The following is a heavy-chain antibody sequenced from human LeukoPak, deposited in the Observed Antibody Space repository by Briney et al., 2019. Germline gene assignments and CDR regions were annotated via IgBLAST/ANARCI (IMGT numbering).Heavy chain of an antibody. Sequence: GGSLRLSCAASGFTFSSYAMSWVRQAPGKGLEWVSSISGSGDSTYYADSVKGRFTISRDNFKNTLYLQMNSLRAEDTAVYYCAKASRLLHGSGSYPGYFDYWGQGTLVTVSS. CDR2: ISGSGDST. D-gene: IGHD3-10*01. CDR3: AKASRLLHGSGSYPGYFDY. V-gene: IGHV3-23*01. CDR1: GFTFSSYA. J-gene: IGHJ4*02.